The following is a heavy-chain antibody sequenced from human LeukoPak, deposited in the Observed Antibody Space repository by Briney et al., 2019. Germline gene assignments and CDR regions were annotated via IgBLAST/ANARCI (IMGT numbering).Heavy chain of an antibody. V-gene: IGHV1-2*02. CDR1: GYTFTGNH. D-gene: IGHD2-21*02. J-gene: IGHJ4*02. CDR2: ISPNSGGT. Sequence: ASVKVSCKASGYTFTGNHMHWVRQAPGQGLERMGWISPNSGGTNYAQKFQGRVIMTRDTSISTAYMELSRLGSDDTAVYYCARGGSTDSIHSCGGNCYFLDYWGQGTLVTVSS. CDR3: ARGGSTDSIHSCGGNCYFLDY.